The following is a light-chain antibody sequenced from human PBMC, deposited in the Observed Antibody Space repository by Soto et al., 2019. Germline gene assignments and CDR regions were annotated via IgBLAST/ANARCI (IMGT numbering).Light chain of an antibody. CDR2: DDR. CDR3: QVWDSTSDHYV. CDR1: NIGSRS. J-gene: IGLJ1*01. V-gene: IGLV3-21*02. Sequence: VLTQPPSVSVAPGQTASISCGGNNIGSRSVHWYQQKPGQAPVLVVYDDRDRPSGIPERFAGSNSGNTATLTISRVEAGDEADYYCQVWDSTSDHYVFGTGTKVTVL.